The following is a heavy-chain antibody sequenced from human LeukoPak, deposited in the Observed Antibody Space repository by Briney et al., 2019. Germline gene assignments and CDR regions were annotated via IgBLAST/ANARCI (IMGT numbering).Heavy chain of an antibody. CDR2: IYSSGST. CDR3: ARDLYGVSHDY. J-gene: IGHJ4*02. CDR1: GFTVSRNY. V-gene: IGHV3-53*01. Sequence: PGGSLRLSCAASGFTVSRNYMNGVRQAPGKGLEWVSVIYSSGSTYYADSVKGRFTISRDNSKNTLYLQMNSLRAEDTAVYYCARDLYGVSHDYWGQGTLVTVSS. D-gene: IGHD4-17*01.